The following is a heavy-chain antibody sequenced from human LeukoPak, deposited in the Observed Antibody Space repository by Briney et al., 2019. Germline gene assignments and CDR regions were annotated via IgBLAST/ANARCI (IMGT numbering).Heavy chain of an antibody. CDR2: IFSNDEK. CDR1: GFSLSNARMG. Sequence: SGPTLVNPTETLTLTCTVSGFSLSNARMGVSWIRQPPGKALEWLAHIFSNDEKSYSTSLKSRLTISKDTSKSQVVLTMTNMDPVDTATYYCARIRRYYDSSDWWFDPWGQGTLVTVSS. D-gene: IGHD3-22*01. V-gene: IGHV2-26*01. CDR3: ARIRRYYDSSDWWFDP. J-gene: IGHJ5*02.